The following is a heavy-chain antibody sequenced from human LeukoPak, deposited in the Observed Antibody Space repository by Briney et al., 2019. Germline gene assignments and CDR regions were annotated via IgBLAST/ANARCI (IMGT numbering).Heavy chain of an antibody. D-gene: IGHD6-13*01. CDR3: ASLAAAGLPYYYYYMDV. CDR1: GGSISSYY. Sequence: SETLSLTCTVSGGSISSYYWSWIRQPPGKGLEWIGYIYYSGSTNYNPSLKSRVTISVDTSKNQFSLKLSSVTAADTAVYYCASLAAAGLPYYYYYMDVWGKGTTDTVSS. J-gene: IGHJ6*03. V-gene: IGHV4-59*01. CDR2: IYYSGST.